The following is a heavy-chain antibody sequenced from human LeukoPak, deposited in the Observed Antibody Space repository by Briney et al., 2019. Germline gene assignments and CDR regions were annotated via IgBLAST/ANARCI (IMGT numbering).Heavy chain of an antibody. D-gene: IGHD3-22*01. V-gene: IGHV1-2*02. J-gene: IGHJ4*02. CDR2: IDPNSGDT. CDR1: GYSFTGYF. Sequence: RASVKVSFKASGYSFTGYFIHWVRQAPGQGLEWMGCIDPNSGDTKYAQKFQGRVSMPRDTSTRTAYMELSRLRSDDTAVYFCARSGSTGYSLDYWGQGTLVTVSS. CDR3: ARSGSTGYSLDY.